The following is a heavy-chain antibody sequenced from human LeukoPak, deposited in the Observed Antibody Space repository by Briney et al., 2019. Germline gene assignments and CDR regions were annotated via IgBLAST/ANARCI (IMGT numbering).Heavy chain of an antibody. D-gene: IGHD2-15*01. CDR3: ARASAQWSDY. Sequence: GASVTVSCKASDYTFTNYGISWMRQAPGQGLEWMGWISAYNGNTKYAQKFQGRATLTTDTSTSTAYMELRSLRSDDTAIYYCARASAQWSDYWGQGTLVTVSS. CDR2: ISAYNGNT. CDR1: DYTFTNYG. J-gene: IGHJ4*02. V-gene: IGHV1-18*01.